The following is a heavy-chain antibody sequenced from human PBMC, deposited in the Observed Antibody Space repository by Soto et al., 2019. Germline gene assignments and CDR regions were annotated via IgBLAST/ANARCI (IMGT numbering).Heavy chain of an antibody. J-gene: IGHJ6*02. CDR2: INPSGGST. CDR3: AREMGNVLRFLEWFQFHPNYYYGMDV. V-gene: IGHV1-46*01. Sequence: ASVKVSCTASGGAFSSYAISWVRQAPAQGLEWMGIINPSGGSTSYAQKFQGRVTMTRDTSTSTVYMELSSLRSEGTAVYYWAREMGNVLRFLEWFQFHPNYYYGMDVWGQGTTVTVSS. CDR1: GGAFSSYA. D-gene: IGHD3-3*01.